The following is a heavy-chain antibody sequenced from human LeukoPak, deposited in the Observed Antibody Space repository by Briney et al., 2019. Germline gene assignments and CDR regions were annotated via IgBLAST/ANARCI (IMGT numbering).Heavy chain of an antibody. CDR1: GYTFTSYG. CDR3: ARVMGGTQADNWFDP. J-gene: IGHJ5*02. V-gene: IGHV1-18*01. Sequence: ASVTVSCKASGYTFTSYGISWVRQAPGQGLEWMGWISAYNGNTNYAQKLQGRVTMTTDTSTSTAYMELRSLRSDDTAVYYCARVMGGTQADNWFDPWGQGTLVTVSS. D-gene: IGHD1-1*01. CDR2: ISAYNGNT.